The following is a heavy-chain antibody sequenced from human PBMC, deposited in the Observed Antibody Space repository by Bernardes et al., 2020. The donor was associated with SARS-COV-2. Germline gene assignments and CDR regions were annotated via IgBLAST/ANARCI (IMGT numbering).Heavy chain of an antibody. V-gene: IGHV3-33*01. CDR3: AREELAAAESFDY. CDR2: IWYDGSNK. D-gene: IGHD6-13*01. CDR1: GFTFSSYG. Sequence: GGSLRLSCAASGFTFSSYGMHWVRKAPGKGLEWVAVIWYDGSNKYYADSVKGRFTISRDNSKNTLYLQMNSLRAEDTAVYYCAREELAAAESFDYWGQGTLVTVSS. J-gene: IGHJ4*02.